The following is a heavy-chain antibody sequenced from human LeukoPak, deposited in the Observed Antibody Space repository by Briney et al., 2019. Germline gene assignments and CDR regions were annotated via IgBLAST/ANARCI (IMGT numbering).Heavy chain of an antibody. CDR1: GFTFSSYS. CDR2: ISSDSTTI. Sequence: GGSLRLSXAASGFTFSSYSINWVRQAPGKGVEWVSYISSDSTTIYYADSVKGRFTISRDNAKNSLYLQLNSLRAEDTAVYYCASDACSRTSCYLDYWGQGTLVTVSS. V-gene: IGHV3-48*01. CDR3: ASDACSRTSCYLDY. D-gene: IGHD2-2*01. J-gene: IGHJ4*02.